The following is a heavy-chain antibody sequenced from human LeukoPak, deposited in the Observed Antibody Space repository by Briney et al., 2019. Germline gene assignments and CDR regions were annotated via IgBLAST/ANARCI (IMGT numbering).Heavy chain of an antibody. J-gene: IGHJ4*02. CDR3: ARETNSVXTAMVSD. Sequence: GGSLRLSCAASGFTFSSYWMSWVRQAPGKGLEWVANIKQDGSEKYYVDSVKGRFTISRDNAKNSLYLQMNSLRAEDTAVYYCARETNSVXTAMVSDWGQGTLVTVSS. D-gene: IGHD5-18*01. CDR2: IKQDGSEK. V-gene: IGHV3-7*01. CDR1: GFTFSSYW.